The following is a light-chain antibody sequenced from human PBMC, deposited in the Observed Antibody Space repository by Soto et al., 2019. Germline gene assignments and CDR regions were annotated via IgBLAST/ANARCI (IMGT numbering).Light chain of an antibody. CDR3: SSYTSTSALCV. Sequence: QSVLTQPASVSGSPGQSITISCTGTSSDVGGYNYVSWYQQHPGKAPKLIIFEVRNRPSGVSDRFSGSKSGNTASLTISGLQAGDEADYYCSSYTSTSALCVFGPGTKVTVL. CDR1: SSDVGGYNY. V-gene: IGLV2-14*01. J-gene: IGLJ1*01. CDR2: EVR.